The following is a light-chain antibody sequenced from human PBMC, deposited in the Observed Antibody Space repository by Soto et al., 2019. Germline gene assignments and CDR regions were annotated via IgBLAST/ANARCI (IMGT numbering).Light chain of an antibody. V-gene: IGKV1-5*01. CDR2: DAS. J-gene: IGKJ2*01. CDR1: QSISSW. Sequence: DIQMTQSPSTLSASVGDRVTITCRASQSISSWLAGYQQKPGKATKLLIYDASSLESGVPSRFIGSGAGTEFTLTISSLQPDDFATYYCQQYNSYPPYTFGQGTKLEIK. CDR3: QQYNSYPPYT.